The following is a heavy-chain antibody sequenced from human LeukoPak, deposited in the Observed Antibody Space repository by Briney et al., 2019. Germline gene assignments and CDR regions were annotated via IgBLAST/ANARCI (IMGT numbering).Heavy chain of an antibody. Sequence: SETLSLTCTVSGGSISSYYLSWIRQPPGKGLEWIGYIYYSGSTNYNPSLKSRVTISVDTSKNQFSLKLSSVTAADTAVYYCARHFYYYGSGSYWGPGFDYWGQGTLVTVSS. CDR1: GGSISSYY. CDR3: ARHFYYYGSGSYWGPGFDY. J-gene: IGHJ4*02. CDR2: IYYSGST. D-gene: IGHD3-10*01. V-gene: IGHV4-59*08.